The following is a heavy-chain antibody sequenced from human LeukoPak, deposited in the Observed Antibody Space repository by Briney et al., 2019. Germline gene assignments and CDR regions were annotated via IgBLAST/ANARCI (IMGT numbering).Heavy chain of an antibody. CDR1: GFTVSSNY. V-gene: IGHV3-11*01. CDR3: ARGPPYYDILTGYSPDYFDY. J-gene: IGHJ4*02. CDR2: ISSSGSTI. D-gene: IGHD3-9*01. Sequence: GGSLRLSCAASGFTVSSNYMSWIRQAPGKGLEWVSYISSSGSTIYYADSVKGRFTISRDNAKNSLYLQMNSLRAEDTAVYYCARGPPYYDILTGYSPDYFDYWGQGTLVTVSS.